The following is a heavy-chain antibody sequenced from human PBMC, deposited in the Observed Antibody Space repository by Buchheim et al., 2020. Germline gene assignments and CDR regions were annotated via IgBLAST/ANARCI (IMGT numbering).Heavy chain of an antibody. D-gene: IGHD4-17*01. J-gene: IGHJ4*02. CDR3: ATGVTTVTTWGFDY. CDR2: INPTSGAT. V-gene: IGHV1-46*01. Sequence: QVQLVQSGAEVKKPGASVKVSCKASGYTFTTSYMHWVRQAPGQGLEWMGMINPTSGATSYAQKFQGRVTVTRDMSTSKVYMELSSLTSDDTAVYYCATGVTTVTTWGFDYWGQGTL. CDR1: GYTFTTSY.